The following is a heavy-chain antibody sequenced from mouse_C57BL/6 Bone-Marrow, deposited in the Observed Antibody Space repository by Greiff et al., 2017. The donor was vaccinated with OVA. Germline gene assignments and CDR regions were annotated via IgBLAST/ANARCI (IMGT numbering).Heavy chain of an antibody. CDR2: IDPENGDT. CDR1: GFNIKDDY. V-gene: IGHV14-4*01. J-gene: IGHJ4*01. D-gene: IGHD1-1*01. CDR3: TPYYYGSSPYYYAMDY. Sequence: EVQLQQSGAELVRPGASVKLSCTASGFNIKDDYMHWVKQRPEQGLEWIGWIDPENGDTEYASKFQGKATITEDTSSNTAYLQLSSLTSEDTAVYYCTPYYYGSSPYYYAMDYWGQGTSVTVSS.